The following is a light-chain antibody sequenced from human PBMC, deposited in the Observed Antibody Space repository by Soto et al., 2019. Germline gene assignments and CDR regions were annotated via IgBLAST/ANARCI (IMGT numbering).Light chain of an antibody. CDR2: GAS. CDR1: QSVSSSY. J-gene: IGKJ1*01. Sequence: EIVLTQSPGTLSLSPGERATLSCRASQSVSSSYLAWYQQKPGQAPRLLIYGASSRATGIPDKFSGSGSGTEFTLTISRLEPEDFAGYYCHQYGGSPRTLGQGTKVEIK. V-gene: IGKV3-20*01. CDR3: HQYGGSPRT.